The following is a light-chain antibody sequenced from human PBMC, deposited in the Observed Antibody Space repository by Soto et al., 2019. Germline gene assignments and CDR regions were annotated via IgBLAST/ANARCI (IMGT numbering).Light chain of an antibody. Sequence: QSALTQPPSASGSPGQSVTISCTGTSSVVGGYTYVSWYQQHPGKAPKLMIYEVSKRPSGVPDRFSGSKSGNTASLTVSGLQAEDEADYYCSSYAGITPYVFGNGTKVTVL. CDR1: SSVVGGYTY. CDR3: SSYAGITPYV. CDR2: EVS. V-gene: IGLV2-8*01. J-gene: IGLJ1*01.